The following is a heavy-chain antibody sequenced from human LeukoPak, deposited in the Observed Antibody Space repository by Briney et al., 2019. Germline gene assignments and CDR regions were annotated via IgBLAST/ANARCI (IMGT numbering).Heavy chain of an antibody. CDR3: ATEYSSGWYRFDY. CDR2: ISAYNGNT. V-gene: IGHV1-18*01. Sequence: ASVKVSCKASGYTFTSYGISWVRQAPGQGLEWMGWISAYNGNTNYAQKLQGRVTMTTDTSTSTAYMELSSLRSEDTAVYYCATEYSSGWYRFDYWGQGTLVTVSS. D-gene: IGHD6-19*01. J-gene: IGHJ4*02. CDR1: GYTFTSYG.